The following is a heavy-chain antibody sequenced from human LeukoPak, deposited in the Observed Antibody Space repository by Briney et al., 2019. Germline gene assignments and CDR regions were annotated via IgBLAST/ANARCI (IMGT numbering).Heavy chain of an antibody. CDR1: GFTVNSNH. V-gene: IGHV3-66*01. D-gene: IGHD3-10*01. Sequence: GGSLRLSCAASGFTVNSNHMSWVRQAPGKGLEWVSVIYSGGSTYYADSVKGRFTISRDNSKNTLYLQMNSLRAEDTAVYYCARDRITMVRGVIISYFDYWGQGTLVTVSS. J-gene: IGHJ4*02. CDR2: IYSGGST. CDR3: ARDRITMVRGVIISYFDY.